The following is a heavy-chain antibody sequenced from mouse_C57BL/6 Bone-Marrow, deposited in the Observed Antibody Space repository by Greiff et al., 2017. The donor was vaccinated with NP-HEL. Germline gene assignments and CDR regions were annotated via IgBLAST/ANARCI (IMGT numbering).Heavy chain of an antibody. CDR1: GYTFTSYW. CDR2: IDPSDSET. Sequence: QVQLQQPGAELVRPGSSVKLSCKASGYTFTSYWMHWVKQRPIQGLEWIGNIDPSDSETHYNQKFKDKATLTVDKSSSTAYMQLSSLTSEDSAVYYCARCYGNTWFAYWGQGTLVTVSA. V-gene: IGHV1-52*01. J-gene: IGHJ3*01. D-gene: IGHD2-1*01. CDR3: ARCYGNTWFAY.